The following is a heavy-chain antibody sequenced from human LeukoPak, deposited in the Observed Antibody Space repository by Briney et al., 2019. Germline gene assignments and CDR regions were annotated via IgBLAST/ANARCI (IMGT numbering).Heavy chain of an antibody. CDR3: ARDTPPIPATRTFDI. CDR2: INAYNGNT. D-gene: IGHD2-15*01. Sequence: ASVKVSCKASGYSLTSYDISWVRQAPGQGLEWMGWINAYNGNTNYAQKLQGRVTMTTDTSTSTAYMELRSLRSDDTAIYYCARDTPPIPATRTFDIWGQGTMVTVSS. CDR1: GYSLTSYD. J-gene: IGHJ3*02. V-gene: IGHV1-18*01.